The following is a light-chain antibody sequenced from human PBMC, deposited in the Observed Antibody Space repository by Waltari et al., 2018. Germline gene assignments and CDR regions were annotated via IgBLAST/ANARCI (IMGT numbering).Light chain of an antibody. Sequence: QSALTQPASVSGSPGQSITISCTGTSSDVGAYNSVSWYQHHPGKAPKLVIYDVSNRPSGVSTRFSGSKSDNTASLTISGLQAEDEADYYCCSYTTSRTEVFGGGTKLTVL. CDR2: DVS. CDR3: CSYTTSRTEV. J-gene: IGLJ2*01. CDR1: SSDVGAYNS. V-gene: IGLV2-14*01.